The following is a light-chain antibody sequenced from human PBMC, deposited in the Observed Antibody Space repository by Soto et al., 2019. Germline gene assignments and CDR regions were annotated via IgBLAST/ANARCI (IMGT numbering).Light chain of an antibody. CDR3: QLYGNSPMYT. CDR1: QSVTSSS. J-gene: IGKJ2*01. CDR2: GTS. Sequence: EIVLTQSPGTLSLSPGDRATLSCRASQSVTSSSLAWYHQRPGQAPRLLIYGTSSRATGIPDRFSGSGSGTDFSLTISRLEPEDFSVYYCQLYGNSPMYTFGQGTRLEIK. V-gene: IGKV3-20*01.